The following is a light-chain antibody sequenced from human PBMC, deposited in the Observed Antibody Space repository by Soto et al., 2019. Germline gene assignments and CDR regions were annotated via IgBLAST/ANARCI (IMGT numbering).Light chain of an antibody. CDR1: RTNIGTNY. CDR2: ANN. Sequence: QSVLTQPPSASGTPGPTVTISCSGSRTNIGTNYVYWYQQFPGTAPKLLMFANNKRPSGVPERFSASKSGTSASLAISGVRSEDEAEYFCSAWDDSLSVVFGGGTKLTVL. CDR3: SAWDDSLSVV. V-gene: IGLV1-47*02. J-gene: IGLJ3*02.